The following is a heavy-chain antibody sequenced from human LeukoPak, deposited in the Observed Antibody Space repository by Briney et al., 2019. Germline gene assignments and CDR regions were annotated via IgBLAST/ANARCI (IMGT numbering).Heavy chain of an antibody. CDR3: ARVRNRNMIAVVISKRHDAFDI. D-gene: IGHD3-22*01. CDR2: INPNSGGT. CDR1: GYTFTGYY. J-gene: IGHJ3*02. Sequence: ASVKVSCKASGYTFTGYYMHWVRQAPGQGLEWMGWINPNSGGTNYAQKFQGRVTMTRDTSISTAYMELSRLRSDDTAVYYCARVRNRNMIAVVISKRHDAFDIWGQGTMVTVSS. V-gene: IGHV1-2*02.